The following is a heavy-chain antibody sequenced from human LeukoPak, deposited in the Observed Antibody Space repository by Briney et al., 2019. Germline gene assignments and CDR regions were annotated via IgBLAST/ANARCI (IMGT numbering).Heavy chain of an antibody. Sequence: SETLSLTCAVYGGSFSGYYWSWIRQPPGKGLEWIGEINHSGSTNYNPSLKNRVTISVDTSKNQFSLKLSSVTAADAAVYYCARGVMYSGYRFRGSYFDYWGQGTLVTVSS. CDR2: INHSGST. J-gene: IGHJ4*02. V-gene: IGHV4-34*01. CDR3: ARGVMYSGYRFRGSYFDY. CDR1: GGSFSGYY. D-gene: IGHD5-12*01.